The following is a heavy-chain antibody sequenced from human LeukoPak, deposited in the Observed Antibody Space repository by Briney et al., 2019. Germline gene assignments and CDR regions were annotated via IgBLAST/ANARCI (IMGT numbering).Heavy chain of an antibody. J-gene: IGHJ4*02. CDR2: INPNSGGT. V-gene: IGHV1-2*02. D-gene: IGHD5-12*01. Sequence: ASVKVSCKASGYTFSGYFMNWVRQAPGQGLEWMGWINPNSGGTNYAQKFQGRVTMTRDTSISTAYMELSSLRSDDTAVYYCASADSAYDFRYWGQGTLVTVSS. CDR1: GYTFSGYF. CDR3: ASADSAYDFRY.